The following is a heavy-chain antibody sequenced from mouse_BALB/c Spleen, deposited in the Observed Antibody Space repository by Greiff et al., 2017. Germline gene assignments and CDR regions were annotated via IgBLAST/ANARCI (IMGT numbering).Heavy chain of an antibody. CDR3: ARRGTWAWFAY. D-gene: IGHD3-3*01. CDR2: ISYSGST. CDR1: GYSITSDYA. V-gene: IGHV3-2*02. J-gene: IGHJ3*01. Sequence: EVKLQESGPGLVKPSQSLSLTCTVTGYSITSDYAWNWIRQFPGNKLEWMGYISYSGSTSYNPSLKSRISITRDTSKNQFFLQLNSVTTEDTATYYCARRGTWAWFAYWGQGTLVTVAA.